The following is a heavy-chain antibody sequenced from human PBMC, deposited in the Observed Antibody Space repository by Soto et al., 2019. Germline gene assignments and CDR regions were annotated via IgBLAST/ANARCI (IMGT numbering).Heavy chain of an antibody. CDR2: INHSGST. CDR3: AGGYYYYGMDV. Sequence: SETLSLTCAVYGGSFSGYYWSWIRQPPGKGLEWIGEINHSGSTNYNPSLKSRVTISVDTSKNQFSLKLSSVTAADTAVYYCAGGYYYYGMDVWGQGTTVTVSS. CDR1: GGSFSGYY. V-gene: IGHV4-34*01. J-gene: IGHJ6*02.